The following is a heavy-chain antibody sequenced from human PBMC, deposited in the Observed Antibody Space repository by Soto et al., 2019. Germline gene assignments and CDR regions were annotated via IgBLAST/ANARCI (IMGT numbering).Heavy chain of an antibody. V-gene: IGHV1-2*02. CDR2: INPNSGGT. Sequence: ASVKVSCKASGYTFTGYYMHWVRQAPGQGLEWMGWINPNSGGTNYAQKFQGRVTMTRDTSISTAYMELNSLKTEDTAVYYCTTDPEVLWFGEFDYWGQGTLVTVSS. CDR1: GYTFTGYY. CDR3: TTDPEVLWFGEFDY. J-gene: IGHJ4*02. D-gene: IGHD3-10*01.